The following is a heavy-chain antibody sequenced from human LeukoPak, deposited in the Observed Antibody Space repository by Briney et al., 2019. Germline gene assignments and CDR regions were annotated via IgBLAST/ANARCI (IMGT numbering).Heavy chain of an antibody. CDR3: AVAVAGSTMVWFDP. D-gene: IGHD6-19*01. V-gene: IGHV4-34*01. J-gene: IGHJ5*02. CDR1: GGSFSGYY. Sequence: SETLSLTCAVYGGSFSGYYWSWIRQPPGKGLEWIGEINHSGSTNYNPSLKSRVTISVDTSKNQFSLKLSSVTAAGTAVYYCAVAVAGSTMVWFDPWGQGTLVTVSS. CDR2: INHSGST.